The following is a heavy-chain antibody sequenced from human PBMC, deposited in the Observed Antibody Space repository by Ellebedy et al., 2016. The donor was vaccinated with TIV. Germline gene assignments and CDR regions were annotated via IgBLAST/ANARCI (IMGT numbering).Heavy chain of an antibody. CDR1: GFTFSSYG. V-gene: IGHV3-33*01. Sequence: GESLKISXAASGFTFSSYGMHWVRQAPGKGLEWVAVIWYDGSNKYYADSVKGRFTISRDNSKNTLYLQMNSLRAEDTAVYYCARDSLGYCSGGSCFRDHFDYWGQGTLVTVSS. J-gene: IGHJ4*02. D-gene: IGHD2-15*01. CDR2: IWYDGSNK. CDR3: ARDSLGYCSGGSCFRDHFDY.